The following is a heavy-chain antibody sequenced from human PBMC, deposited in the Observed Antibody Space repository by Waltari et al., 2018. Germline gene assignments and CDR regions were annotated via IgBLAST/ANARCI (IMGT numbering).Heavy chain of an antibody. CDR2: IYYSGST. CDR1: GYSISSSNW. V-gene: IGHV4-28*01. D-gene: IGHD1-26*01. Sequence: QVQLQESGPGLVKPSDTLSLTCAVSGYSISSSNWWGWIRQPPGKGLEWIGYIYYSGSTYYNPALKGRVTMSVDTAKNQFSLNLSPVTALDTAVYYCARNEGTDYYFDPWGQGTLVTVSS. J-gene: IGHJ5*02. CDR3: ARNEGTDYYFDP.